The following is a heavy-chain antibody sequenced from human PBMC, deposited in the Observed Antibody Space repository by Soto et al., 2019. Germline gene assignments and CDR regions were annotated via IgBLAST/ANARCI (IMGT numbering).Heavy chain of an antibody. Sequence: KTSETLSLTCAVSGDSISSSNWWSWVRQIPGKGLEWVGEIYHNGITNYNPSLKSRVSMSVDKSKNQFSLRLSSVTAADTAVYYCASHLAVAGLEWFAPWGQGILVTVSS. CDR3: ASHLAVAGLEWFAP. V-gene: IGHV4-4*02. D-gene: IGHD6-19*01. CDR2: IYHNGIT. CDR1: GDSISSSNW. J-gene: IGHJ5*02.